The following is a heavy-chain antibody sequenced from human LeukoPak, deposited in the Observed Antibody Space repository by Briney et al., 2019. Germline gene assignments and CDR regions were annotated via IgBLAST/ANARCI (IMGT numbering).Heavy chain of an antibody. D-gene: IGHD3-22*01. CDR2: ISGSSRYI. Sequence: GRSLRLSCAASGFIFSSYSMNWVRQAPGKGLEWVSSISGSSRYISNADSVKGRFTISRDNANNSLYLQMNSLRAEDTAVYYCAATYYYDGSGDYWGQGTLVTVSS. J-gene: IGHJ4*02. CDR3: AATYYYDGSGDY. V-gene: IGHV3-21*01. CDR1: GFIFSSYS.